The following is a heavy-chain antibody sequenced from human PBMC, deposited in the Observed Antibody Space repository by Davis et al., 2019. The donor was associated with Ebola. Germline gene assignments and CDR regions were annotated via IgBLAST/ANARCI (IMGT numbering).Heavy chain of an antibody. V-gene: IGHV3-23*01. CDR3: AKGAGQQPLEY. D-gene: IGHD6-13*01. CDR2: IDGGGDAT. CDR1: GFTFSTYG. J-gene: IGHJ4*02. Sequence: GESLKISCAASGFTFSTYGMNWVRQAPGKGLEWVSAIDGGGDATYNADSVKGRFTISRDNSKNTLYLQMNSLRAEDTAVYYCAKGAGQQPLEYWGQGTLVTVSS.